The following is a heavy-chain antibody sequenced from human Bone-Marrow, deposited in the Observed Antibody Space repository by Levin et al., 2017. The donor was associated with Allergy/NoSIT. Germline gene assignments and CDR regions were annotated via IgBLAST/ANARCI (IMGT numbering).Heavy chain of an antibody. V-gene: IGHV1-8*01. CDR1: GYTFISYN. Sequence: GESLKISCKASGYTFISYNINWVRQASGQGLEWMGWMNPNSGKTGYAQKFQGRVTMTRNTSISTVYMELSSLRSEDTAVYYCARGGLTYYDSSGGKTYRYYGMDVWGRGTTVTVSS. D-gene: IGHD3-22*01. J-gene: IGHJ6*02. CDR2: MNPNSGKT. CDR3: ARGGLTYYDSSGGKTYRYYGMDV.